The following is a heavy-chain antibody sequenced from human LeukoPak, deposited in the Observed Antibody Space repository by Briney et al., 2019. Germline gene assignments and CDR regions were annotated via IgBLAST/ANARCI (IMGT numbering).Heavy chain of an antibody. J-gene: IGHJ4*02. CDR3: ARRRITMIVVDY. Sequence: SETLSLTCTVSGGSISSYYWSWIRQPPGKGLEWIGYIYHSGSTKYNPSLKSRVTISVDTSKNQFSLKLSSVTAADTAVYYCARRRITMIVVDYWGQGTLVTVSS. CDR1: GGSISSYY. CDR2: IYHSGST. V-gene: IGHV4-59*12. D-gene: IGHD3-22*01.